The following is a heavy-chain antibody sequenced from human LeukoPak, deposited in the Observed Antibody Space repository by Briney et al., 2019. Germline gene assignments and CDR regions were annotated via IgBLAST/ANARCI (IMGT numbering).Heavy chain of an antibody. D-gene: IGHD1-26*01. J-gene: IGHJ4*02. CDR1: CGYLSSYH. V-gene: IGHV4-59*08. CDR3: ARHVGRIVGATTFDY. CDR2: IYYSGST. Sequence: SETLSLTFNGSCGYLSSYHWSWIRQPPGKRLEGIGYIYYSGSTNYNPSLKRRVTISVDTSKNQFSLKLSSVTAADTAVYYCARHVGRIVGATTFDYWGQGTLVTVSS.